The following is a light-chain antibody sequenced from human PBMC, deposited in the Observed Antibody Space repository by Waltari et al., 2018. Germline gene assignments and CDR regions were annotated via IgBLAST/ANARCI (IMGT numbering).Light chain of an antibody. V-gene: IGKV3-20*01. CDR3: QQYVMLPVT. J-gene: IGKJ1*01. CDR1: QSVSRA. CDR2: GIF. Sequence: ELVLTQSPGTLSLSPGERATLSCRTSQSVSRAFAWYQQKSGQAPRLLIYGIFNQATGIADRCSGNGSWTDFSLTISRLGPEDFEVYYCQQYVMLPVTFGQGTRVEVK.